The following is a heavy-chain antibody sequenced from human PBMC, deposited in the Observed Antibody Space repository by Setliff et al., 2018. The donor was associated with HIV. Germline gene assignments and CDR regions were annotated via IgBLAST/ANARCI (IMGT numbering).Heavy chain of an antibody. D-gene: IGHD2-2*01. CDR1: EFTLSAYA. V-gene: IGHV3-30*04. CDR2: ISFDGTNK. CDR3: ARDRYGAGAYIVAVPALRMGV. Sequence: GGSLRLSCAVSEFTLSAYAMHWVRQAPGEGLEWVGVISFDGTNKYYAHSVKGRFTISRDISKNTLYLQMNSLRTDDTAVYYCARDRYGAGAYIVAVPALRMGVWGKGTTVTVSS. J-gene: IGHJ6*04.